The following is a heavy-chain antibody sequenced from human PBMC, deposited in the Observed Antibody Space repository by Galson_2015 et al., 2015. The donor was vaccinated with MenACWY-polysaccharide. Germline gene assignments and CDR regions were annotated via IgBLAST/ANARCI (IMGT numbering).Heavy chain of an antibody. CDR3: ASLGYCSGGSCYGSDY. D-gene: IGHD2-15*01. CDR1: GASIKSSSYH. J-gene: IGHJ4*02. CDR2: IYYPGST. Sequence: ETLSLTCTVSGASIKSSSYHWGWIRQPPGKGLEWIGSIYYPGSTFYNPSLKSRVTISVDTSKNQFSLKLSSVTAADTAVYYCASLGYCSGGSCYGSDYWGQGTLVTVSS. V-gene: IGHV4-39*01.